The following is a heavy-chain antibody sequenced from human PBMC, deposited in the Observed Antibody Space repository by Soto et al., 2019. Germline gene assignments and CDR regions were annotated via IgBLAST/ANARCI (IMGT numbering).Heavy chain of an antibody. CDR1: GGTFSSYT. CDR2: IIPILGIA. V-gene: IGHV1-69*02. J-gene: IGHJ6*02. Sequence: QVQLVQSGAEVKKPGSSVKVSCKASGGTFSSYTISWVRQAPGQGLEWMGRIIPILGIANYAQKFQGRVTITADKSTSTAAMALSSLRSEDTAVYYCARGQYDILTGYYRYYYYYGMDVWGQGTTVTVSS. CDR3: ARGQYDILTGYYRYYYYYGMDV. D-gene: IGHD3-9*01.